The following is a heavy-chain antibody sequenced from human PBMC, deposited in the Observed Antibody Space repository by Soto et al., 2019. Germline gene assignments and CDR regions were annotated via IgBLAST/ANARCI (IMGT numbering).Heavy chain of an antibody. CDR3: ERARTAVHAYWYFDL. D-gene: IGHD2-2*01. J-gene: IGHJ2*01. Sequence: SETLSLTCPVSGGSITTGGHYWSWVRQHPGKGLEWIGYIFYTGSTYYNPSLKSRTSISVDTSKNQFSLRLRSVTAADTAVYYCERARTAVHAYWYFDLWGRGTLVTVSS. V-gene: IGHV4-31*03. CDR2: IFYTGST. CDR1: GGSITTGGHY.